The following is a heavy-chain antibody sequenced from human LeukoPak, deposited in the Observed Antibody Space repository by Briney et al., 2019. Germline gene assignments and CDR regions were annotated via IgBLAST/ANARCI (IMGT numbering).Heavy chain of an antibody. CDR3: AKGYDFWSGTGGYGMDV. J-gene: IGHJ6*02. V-gene: IGHV3-23*01. CDR1: GFTFSSYA. D-gene: IGHD3-3*01. Sequence: GGSLRLSCAASGFTFSSYAMSWVRQAPGKGLEWVSAISGSGGSTYYADSVKGRFTISRDNSKNTLYLQMNSLRAEDTAVYYCAKGYDFWSGTGGYGMDVWGQGTTVTVSS. CDR2: ISGSGGST.